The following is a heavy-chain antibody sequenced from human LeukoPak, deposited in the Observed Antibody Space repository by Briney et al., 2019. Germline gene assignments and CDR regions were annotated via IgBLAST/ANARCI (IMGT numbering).Heavy chain of an antibody. CDR3: AKYSSSWGYFDY. V-gene: IGHV4-4*02. D-gene: IGHD6-13*01. CDR2: IYHSGSA. J-gene: IGHJ4*02. CDR1: GGSISSSNW. Sequence: SETLSLTCAVSGGSISSSNWWSWVRQPPGKGLEWIGEIYHSGSANYNPSLKSRVTISVDKSKNQFSLKLSSVTAADTAVYYCAKYSSSWGYFDYWGQGTLVTVSS.